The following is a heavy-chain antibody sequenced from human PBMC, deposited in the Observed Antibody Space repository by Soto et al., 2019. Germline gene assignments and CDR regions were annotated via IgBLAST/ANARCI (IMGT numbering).Heavy chain of an antibody. D-gene: IGHD3-3*01. CDR2: INHSGGT. Sequence: SETLSLTCAGYGGSFSGYYWSCIRQTPGKGLEWIGEINHSGGTNYNPSLKSRVTISVDTSQNQFSLKLSSVTAADTAVYYCARGSSTSYAFRSSLVTTPYGMDAWGQGTTDTDSS. J-gene: IGHJ6*02. V-gene: IGHV4-34*09. CDR3: ARGSSTSYAFRSSLVTTPYGMDA. CDR1: GGSFSGYY.